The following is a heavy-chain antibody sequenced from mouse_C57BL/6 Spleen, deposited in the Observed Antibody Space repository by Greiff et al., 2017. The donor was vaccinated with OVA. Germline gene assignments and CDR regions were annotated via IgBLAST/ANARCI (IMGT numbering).Heavy chain of an antibody. D-gene: IGHD2-5*01. CDR3: AREYYSNYDYAY. Sequence: QVQLQQSGAELVKPGASVKLSCKASGYTFTSYWMHWVKQRPGQGLEWIGMIHPNSGSTNYNEKFKSKATLTVDKSSSTAYMQLSSLTSEDSAVYYCAREYYSNYDYAYWGQGTLVTVSA. CDR1: GYTFTSYW. V-gene: IGHV1-64*01. J-gene: IGHJ3*01. CDR2: IHPNSGST.